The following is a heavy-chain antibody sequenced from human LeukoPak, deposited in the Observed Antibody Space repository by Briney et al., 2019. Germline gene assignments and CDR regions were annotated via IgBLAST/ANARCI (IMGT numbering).Heavy chain of an antibody. V-gene: IGHV3-30-3*01. CDR1: GFTFSSYA. CDR3: ASRYDSSAYPLIFDY. J-gene: IGHJ4*02. D-gene: IGHD3-22*01. CDR2: ISYDGSNK. Sequence: GRSLRLSCAASGFTFSSYAMHWVRQAPGKGLEWGAVISYDGSNKYYADSVKGRFTISRDNSKNTLYLQMNSLRAEDTAVYYCASRYDSSAYPLIFDYWGQGTLVTVSS.